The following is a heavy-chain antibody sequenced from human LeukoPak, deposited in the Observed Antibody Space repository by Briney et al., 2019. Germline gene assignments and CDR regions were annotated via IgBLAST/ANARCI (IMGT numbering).Heavy chain of an antibody. Sequence: HPGGSLRLSCAASGFTFSSYWMSWVRQAPGKGLEWVANIKQDGKGKYYVDSVKGRFTISRDNAKKSLYLQMNSLRDEDTAVYYCARAEYSSSWFLEYWGQGTLVTVSS. CDR1: GFTFSSYW. CDR2: IKQDGKGK. CDR3: ARAEYSSSWFLEY. J-gene: IGHJ4*02. D-gene: IGHD6-13*01. V-gene: IGHV3-7*01.